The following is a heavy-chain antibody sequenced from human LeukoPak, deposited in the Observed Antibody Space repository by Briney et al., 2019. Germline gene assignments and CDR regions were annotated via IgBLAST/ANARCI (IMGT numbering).Heavy chain of an antibody. J-gene: IGHJ4*02. CDR2: VSDGGRT. Sequence: ASETLSLTCSVSGGSITSYYWSWIRQPPGKGLEWIGHVSDGGRTNYSPSLRSRVSISVDTSKNQFSLKLNSVTAADTAVYSCARASTTFDDWGQGTLVTVSS. D-gene: IGHD1-14*01. CDR1: GGSITSYY. CDR3: ARASTTFDD. V-gene: IGHV4-59*01.